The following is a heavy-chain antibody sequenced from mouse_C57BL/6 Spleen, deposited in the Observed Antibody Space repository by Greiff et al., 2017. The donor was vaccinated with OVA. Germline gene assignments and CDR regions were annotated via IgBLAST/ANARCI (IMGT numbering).Heavy chain of an antibody. CDR3: ARDRAVHYYGSRYYDAMDY. D-gene: IGHD1-1*01. CDR1: GFTFSSYA. Sequence: EVQVVESGGGLVKPGGSLKLSCAASGFTFSSYAMSWVRQTPEKRLEWVATISDGGSYTYYPDNVKGRFTITRDNTKNNLYLQMSHLKSEDTAMYYCARDRAVHYYGSRYYDAMDYWGQGTSVTVSS. J-gene: IGHJ4*01. V-gene: IGHV5-4*01. CDR2: ISDGGSYT.